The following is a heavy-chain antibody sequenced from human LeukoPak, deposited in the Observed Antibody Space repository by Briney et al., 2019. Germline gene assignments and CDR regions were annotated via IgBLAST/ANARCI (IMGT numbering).Heavy chain of an antibody. CDR2: ISYDGSNK. CDR1: GFTFSSYA. V-gene: IGHV3-30*04. D-gene: IGHD3-9*01. J-gene: IGHJ5*02. Sequence: GGSLRLSCAVSGFTFSSYAMHWVRQAPGKGLEWVADISYDGSNKYYADSVKRRFTISRDNSKNTLYMQMNSLRAEDTAVYYCARDGYYDILTGYLLEGWFDPWGQGTLVTVSS. CDR3: ARDGYYDILTGYLLEGWFDP.